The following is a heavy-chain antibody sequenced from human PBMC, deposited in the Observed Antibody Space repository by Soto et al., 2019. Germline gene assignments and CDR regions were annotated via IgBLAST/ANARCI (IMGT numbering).Heavy chain of an antibody. Sequence: SETLSLTCAVSGYSISSGYYWGWIRQPPGKGLEWIGSIYHSGSTYYNPSLKSRVTISVDTSKNQFSLKLSSVTAADTAVYYCARDNFNGYYYGMDVWGQGTTVT. CDR1: GYSISSGYY. CDR2: IYHSGST. CDR3: ARDNFNGYYYGMDV. J-gene: IGHJ6*02. D-gene: IGHD3-3*01. V-gene: IGHV4-38-2*02.